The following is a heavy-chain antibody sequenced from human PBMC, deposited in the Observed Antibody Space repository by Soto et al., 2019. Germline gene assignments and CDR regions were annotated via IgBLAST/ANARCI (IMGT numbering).Heavy chain of an antibody. CDR1: GGSFSGYY. CDR2: INHSGST. D-gene: IGHD3-22*01. V-gene: IGHV4-34*01. J-gene: IGHJ5*02. CDR3: ARGPITTNPRFDP. Sequence: ETLSLSCAVYGGSFSGYYWSWIRQPPGKGLEWIGEINHSGSTNYNPSLKGRVTISVDTSKNQFSLKLSSVTAADTAVYYCARGPITTNPRFDPWGQGTLVTVSS.